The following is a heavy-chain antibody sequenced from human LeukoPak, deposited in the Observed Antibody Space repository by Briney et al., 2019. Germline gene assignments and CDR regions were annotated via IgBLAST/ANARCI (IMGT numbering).Heavy chain of an antibody. CDR2: IYYSGST. J-gene: IGHJ4*02. V-gene: IGHV4-30-4*08. CDR3: GANDFWSGYFLDY. Sequence: SETLSLTCTVSGGSISSGDYYWRWIRQPPGKGLEWIGYIYYSGSTYYNPSLKSRVTISVDTSKNQFSLKLSSVTAADTAVYYCGANDFWSGYFLDYWGQGTLVTVSS. D-gene: IGHD3-3*01. CDR1: GGSISSGDYY.